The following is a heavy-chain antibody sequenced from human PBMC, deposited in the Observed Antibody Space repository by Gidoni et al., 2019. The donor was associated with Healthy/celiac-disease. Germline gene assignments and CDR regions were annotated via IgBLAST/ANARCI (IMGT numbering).Heavy chain of an antibody. CDR3: ARGGLRWAFDY. Sequence: ELQLVEAGGGLVKPGVSLQLSCAASGFTFSSYSMNWVRQAPGKGRECVSSISSSSSYIYYADSVKGRFTISRDNAKNSLYLQMNSLRAEDTAVYYCARGGLRWAFDYWGQGTLVTVSS. D-gene: IGHD4-17*01. V-gene: IGHV3-21*01. J-gene: IGHJ4*02. CDR2: ISSSSSYI. CDR1: GFTFSSYS.